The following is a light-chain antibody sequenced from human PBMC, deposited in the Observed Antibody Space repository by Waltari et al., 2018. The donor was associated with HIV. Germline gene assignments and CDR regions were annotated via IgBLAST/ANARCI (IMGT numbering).Light chain of an antibody. CDR1: QSVSSTY. CDR3: QQYGSSWT. CDR2: SAS. V-gene: IGKV3-20*01. Sequence: EIVLTQSPAPLSLSPGERATLSCRASQSVSSTYSAWYQQKPGQAPRLLIYSASSRATGIPDRFSGSGSGTDFTLTISRLEPEDFAVYYCQQYGSSWTFGQGTKVESK. J-gene: IGKJ1*01.